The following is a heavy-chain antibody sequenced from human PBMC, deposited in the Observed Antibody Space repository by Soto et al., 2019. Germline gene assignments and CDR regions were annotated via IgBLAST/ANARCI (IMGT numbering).Heavy chain of an antibody. V-gene: IGHV3-7*01. CDR2: INQDGRDT. D-gene: IGHD3-16*01. CDR3: ASYNDDEWESYSPLY. J-gene: IGHJ4*02. Sequence: GGSLRLSCASSGLAFRSFLMSWVRQAPGGGLEWVANINQDGRDTYYSDSVRDRFTSSRDNAANSLFLHMNRLGAEDTAVYYCASYNDDEWESYSPLYWGQGNLVTVSS. CDR1: GLAFRSFL.